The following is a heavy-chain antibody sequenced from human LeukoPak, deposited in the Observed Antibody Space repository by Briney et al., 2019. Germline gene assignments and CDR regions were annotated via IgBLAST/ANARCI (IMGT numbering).Heavy chain of an antibody. CDR2: IYSGGST. V-gene: IGHV3-66*01. J-gene: IGHJ4*02. Sequence: GGSLGLSCAASGFSVSRNYMTWVRQAPGEGLEWVSLIYSGGSTSYADSVKGRFTISRDNSKNTLYLQMNSLRAEDTAVHYCARKTDHQTGGDYWGQGTLVTVSS. D-gene: IGHD1-1*01. CDR1: GFSVSRNY. CDR3: ARKTDHQTGGDY.